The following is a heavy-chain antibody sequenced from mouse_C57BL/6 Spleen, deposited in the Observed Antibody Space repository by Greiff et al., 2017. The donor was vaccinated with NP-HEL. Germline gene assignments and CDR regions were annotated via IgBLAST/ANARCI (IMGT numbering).Heavy chain of an antibody. V-gene: IGHV1-64*01. J-gene: IGHJ4*01. CDR1: GYTFTSYW. D-gene: IGHD1-1*01. CDR2: IHPNSGST. CDR3: ARPYYYGTGYYAMDY. Sequence: VQLQQPGAELVKPGASVKLSCKASGYTFTSYWMHWVKQRPGQGLEWIGMIHPNSGSTNYNEKFKSKATLTVDKSSSTAYMQLSSLTSEDSAVYYCARPYYYGTGYYAMDYWGQGTSVTVSS.